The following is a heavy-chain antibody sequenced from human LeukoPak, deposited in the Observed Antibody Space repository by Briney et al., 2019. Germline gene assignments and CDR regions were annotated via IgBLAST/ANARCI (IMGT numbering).Heavy chain of an antibody. CDR3: ARVSSRRLPPTYSYDRRNYFDY. CDR1: GDSISRYY. V-gene: IGHV4-4*07. J-gene: IGHJ4*02. D-gene: IGHD3-22*01. CDR2: IYNCGII. Sequence: SETLSLTCTVSGDSISRYYWSWIRQPAGKGLEWIGRIYNCGIITYNPSLKSRVTMSIDTSNNQFSLRLRFVTAADTAVYYCARVSSRRLPPTYSYDRRNYFDYWGQGTLVTVSS.